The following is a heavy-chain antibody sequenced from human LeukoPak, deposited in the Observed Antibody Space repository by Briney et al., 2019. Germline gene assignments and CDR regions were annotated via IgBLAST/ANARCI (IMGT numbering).Heavy chain of an antibody. J-gene: IGHJ4*02. CDR3: ARAPYGSGSYYNRVSYFDY. D-gene: IGHD3-10*01. V-gene: IGHV4-59*01. Sequence: PSETLSLTCTVSGGSISSYYWSWIRQPPGKGLEWIGYIYYSGSTNYNPSLKSRVTISVDTSKNQFSLKLISVTAADTAVYYCARAPYGSGSYYNRVSYFDYWGQGTLVTVSS. CDR2: IYYSGST. CDR1: GGSISSYY.